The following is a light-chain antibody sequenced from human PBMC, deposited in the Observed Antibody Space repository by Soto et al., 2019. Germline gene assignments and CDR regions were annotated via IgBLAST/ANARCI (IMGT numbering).Light chain of an antibody. CDR1: QSISIW. CDR3: QQYNNYSWT. CDR2: KAS. V-gene: IGKV1-5*03. J-gene: IGKJ1*01. Sequence: DIQMTQSPSTQSASVGDRVAITSRASQSISIWLAWYQQKPGKAPKLLIYKASSLESGVPSRFSGSGSGTEFTLTISSLQPDDFATYYCQQYNNYSWTFGQGTKVEIK.